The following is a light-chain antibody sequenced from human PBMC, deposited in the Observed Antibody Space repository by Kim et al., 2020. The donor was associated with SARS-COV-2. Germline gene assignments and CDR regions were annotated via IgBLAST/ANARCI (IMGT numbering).Light chain of an antibody. CDR2: RDS. CDR3: QVWDSSTAV. CDR1: NIGSKN. V-gene: IGLV3-9*01. Sequence: SYELTQPLSVSVALGQTARITCGGNNIGSKNVHWYQQKPGQAPVLVIYRDSNRPSGIPERFSGSNSGNTATLTISRAQAGDEADYYCQVWDSSTAVFGGGTQLIVL. J-gene: IGLJ3*02.